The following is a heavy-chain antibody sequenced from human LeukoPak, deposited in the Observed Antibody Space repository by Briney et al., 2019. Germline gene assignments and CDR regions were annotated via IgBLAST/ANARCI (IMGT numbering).Heavy chain of an antibody. V-gene: IGHV3-21*06. D-gene: IGHD2/OR15-2a*01. Sequence: GGSLGLSCAASGFTFDSYSMNWVRQAPGKGLEWVSSISVGSRYIFYADSVKGRFTISRDNAKNSLYLHMNSLRAEDTAVYYCARDSRHHRFLYWDWFDPWGQGTLVTVSS. CDR1: GFTFDSYS. J-gene: IGHJ5*02. CDR2: ISVGSRYI. CDR3: ARDSRHHRFLYWDWFDP.